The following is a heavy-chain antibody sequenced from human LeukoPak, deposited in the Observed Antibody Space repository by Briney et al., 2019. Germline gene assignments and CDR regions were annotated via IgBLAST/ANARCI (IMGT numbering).Heavy chain of an antibody. CDR3: ARRWVYDKRAFDA. V-gene: IGHV4-59*08. CDR2: IYYTGTT. Sequence: PSETLSLTCTVSGGSMNDYYWSWIRQPPGKGLEWIGYIYYTGTTDSNPSLKSRVTISLDTSKNQFSLNLSSVTAADTAVYYCARRWVYDKRAFDAWGQGTMVTVSS. D-gene: IGHD3-16*01. CDR1: GGSMNDYY. J-gene: IGHJ3*01.